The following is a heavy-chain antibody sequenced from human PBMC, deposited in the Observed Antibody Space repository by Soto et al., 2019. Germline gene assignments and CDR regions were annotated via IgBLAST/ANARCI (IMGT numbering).Heavy chain of an antibody. J-gene: IGHJ4*02. V-gene: IGHV4-38-2*01. CDR2: IHHSGST. CDR3: ARSSGYVPGGY. D-gene: IGHD5-12*01. Sequence: SETLSLTCAVSGYPIISGYYWGWIRQPPGKGLEWIGIIHHSGSTYYNPSLRSRITISVDTSKNQFSLKMPSVTAADTAVYYCARSSGYVPGGYWGQGILVTVSS. CDR1: GYPIISGYY.